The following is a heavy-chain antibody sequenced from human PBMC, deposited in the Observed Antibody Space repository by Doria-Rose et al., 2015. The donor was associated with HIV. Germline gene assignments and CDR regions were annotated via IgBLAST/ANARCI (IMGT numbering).Heavy chain of an antibody. CDR2: NFSDDER. V-gene: IGHV2-26*01. Sequence: QVQLVQSGPVLVKPTETLTLTCTVSGVSLSSPGMGVSRIRQPPGKALEWLANNFSDDERSYRTSLKSRLTISRGTSKSQVVLTMTDMDPVDTATYYCARIKSSRWYHKYYFDFWGQGTPVIVSA. CDR3: ARIKSSRWYHKYYFDF. J-gene: IGHJ4*02. D-gene: IGHD6-13*01. CDR1: GVSLSSPGMG.